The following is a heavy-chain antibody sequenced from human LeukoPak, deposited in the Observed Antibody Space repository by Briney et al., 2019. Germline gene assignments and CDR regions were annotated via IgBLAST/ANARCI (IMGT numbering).Heavy chain of an antibody. V-gene: IGHV4-59*11. CDR1: GGSISGHY. D-gene: IGHD7-27*01. J-gene: IGHJ3*02. Sequence: SETLSLTCTVSGGSISGHYWSWIRQPPGKGLEWIGNIYYSGSESTNYNPSFKSRVAISTDTSKNHFSLKLGSVAAADTAVYYCAREKTGAGAFDIWGQGTMVTVSS. CDR3: AREKTGAGAFDI. CDR2: IYYSGSEST.